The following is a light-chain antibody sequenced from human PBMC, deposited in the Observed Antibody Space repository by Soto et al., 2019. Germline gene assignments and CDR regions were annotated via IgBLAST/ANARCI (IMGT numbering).Light chain of an antibody. Sequence: TKMAKSRSAVRAAVEETGSMTCRDSQSVSIWLAWYQKNPGKAPQVLIWDASTLQRGVPSRFSGSGSGTEFTITICSLQPEDVPTYYCQQYNGYSTWPVGRGTKVDIK. J-gene: IGKJ1*01. CDR1: QSVSIW. CDR2: DAS. V-gene: IGKV1-5*01. CDR3: QQYNGYSTWP.